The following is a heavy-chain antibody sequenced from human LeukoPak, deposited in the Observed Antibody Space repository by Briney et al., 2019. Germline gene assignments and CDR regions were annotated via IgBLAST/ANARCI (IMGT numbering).Heavy chain of an antibody. CDR1: GFTFSGYW. V-gene: IGHV3-23*01. Sequence: SGGSLRLSCAASGFTFSGYWMHWVRQAPGKGLVWVSTISGRSETTYYSDSVKGRFTISRDNPKNTLYLQMNSLRAEDTAVYYCANYVYDSGNRRFDYWGQGTLVTVSS. CDR2: ISGRSETT. J-gene: IGHJ4*02. D-gene: IGHD3-10*01. CDR3: ANYVYDSGNRRFDY.